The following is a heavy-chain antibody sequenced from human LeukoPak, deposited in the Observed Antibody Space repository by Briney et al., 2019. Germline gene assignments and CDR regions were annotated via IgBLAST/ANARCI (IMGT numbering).Heavy chain of an antibody. V-gene: IGHV4-59*01. CDR1: GGSISSYY. CDR2: IYYSGST. Sequence: SETLSLTCTVSGGSISSYYWSWIRQPPGKGLEWIGYIYYSGSTNYNPSLKSRVTISVDTSKNQFSLKLSSVTAADTAVYYCARDRYPVGLDYWGQGTLVTVSS. J-gene: IGHJ4*02. D-gene: IGHD1-1*01. CDR3: ARDRYPVGLDY.